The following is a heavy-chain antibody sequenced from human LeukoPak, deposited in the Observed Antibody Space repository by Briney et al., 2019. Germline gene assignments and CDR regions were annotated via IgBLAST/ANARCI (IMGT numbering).Heavy chain of an antibody. J-gene: IGHJ3*01. CDR3: ARGESFAFDV. V-gene: IGHV3-23*01. CDR2: ISRASDRT. CDR1: GFIFSSYD. Sequence: GGSLRLSCVGSGFIFSSYDMGWVRQAPGKGLEWVSSISRASDRTYYEDSVKGRFTISRDNSRNTMYLQMNSLRAKDTAVYYCARGESFAFDVWGQGTMVTVSS.